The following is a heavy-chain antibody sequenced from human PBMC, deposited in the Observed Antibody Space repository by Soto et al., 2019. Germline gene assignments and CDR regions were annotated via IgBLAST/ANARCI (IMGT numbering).Heavy chain of an antibody. CDR2: IYYSGST. CDR3: AGSSGWAYYFDY. V-gene: IGHV4-59*08. J-gene: IGHJ4*02. CDR1: GGSIGSYY. Sequence: QVQLQESGPGRVKPSETLSLTCTVSGGSIGSYYWSWIRQPPGKGLEWIGYIYYSGSTNYNPSLRSRVTESVDASKSQFSVYLSSMPAADTAVYYCAGSSGWAYYFDYWGQATQVTVSS. D-gene: IGHD6-19*01.